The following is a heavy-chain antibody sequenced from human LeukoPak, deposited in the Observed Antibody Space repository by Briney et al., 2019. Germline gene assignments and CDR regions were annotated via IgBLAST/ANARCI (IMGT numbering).Heavy chain of an antibody. Sequence: PGGSLRLSCAASGFTFTGYSMNWVRQAPGKGLEWVSSFSSSGSYIYYADSVKGRFTISRDNAKNSLYLQMNSLRAEDTAVYYCARDSYRSGSPPHFDYWGQGTLVTVSS. CDR2: FSSSGSYI. J-gene: IGHJ4*02. D-gene: IGHD1-26*01. V-gene: IGHV3-21*01. CDR1: GFTFTGYS. CDR3: ARDSYRSGSPPHFDY.